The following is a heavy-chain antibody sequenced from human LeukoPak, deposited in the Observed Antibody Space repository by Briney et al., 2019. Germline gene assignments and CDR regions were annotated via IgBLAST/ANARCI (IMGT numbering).Heavy chain of an antibody. V-gene: IGHV1-2*04. J-gene: IGHJ4*02. D-gene: IGHD6-13*01. CDR1: GYTFTGYY. Sequence: GASVKVSCKASGYTFTGYYMHWVRQAPGQGLEWMGWINPNSGGTNYAQKFQGWVTMTRDTSISTAYMELSRLRSEDTAVYYCARGPSSSWYARYYFDYWGQGTLVTVSS. CDR3: ARGPSSSWYARYYFDY. CDR2: INPNSGGT.